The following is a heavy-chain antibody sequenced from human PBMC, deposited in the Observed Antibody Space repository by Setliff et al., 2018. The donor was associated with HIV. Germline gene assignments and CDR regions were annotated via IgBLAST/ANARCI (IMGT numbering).Heavy chain of an antibody. D-gene: IGHD6-19*01. Sequence: KPSETLSLTCTVSGGSISSYYWSWIRQPAGKGLEWIGHIYISGSTNYNPSFNSRVTMSVDTSKSQFSLRLTSVTAADTAMYHCARDRSSGWSKDWFDTWGQGILVTVSS. V-gene: IGHV4-4*07. CDR1: GGSISSYY. CDR3: ARDRSSGWSKDWFDT. J-gene: IGHJ5*02. CDR2: IYISGST.